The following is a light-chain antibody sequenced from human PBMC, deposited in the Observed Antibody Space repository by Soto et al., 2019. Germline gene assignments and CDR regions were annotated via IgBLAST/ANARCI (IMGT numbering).Light chain of an antibody. J-gene: IGKJ4*01. Sequence: EMVMTQCPVTLSGSPGERVTLSCRASRTISRNLAWYQQKPGQAPRLLIYGASTRATGIPDRFSGSGSGTEFTLTINSLQSEDFAMYYCQPHNNWPVVTFGGGTRVEIK. CDR2: GAS. CDR1: RTISRN. CDR3: QPHNNWPVVT. V-gene: IGKV3-15*01.